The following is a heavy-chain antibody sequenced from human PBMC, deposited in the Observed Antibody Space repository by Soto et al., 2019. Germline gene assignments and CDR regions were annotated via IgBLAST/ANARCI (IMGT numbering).Heavy chain of an antibody. Sequence: SETLSLTCAVYGGSFSGYYWSWIRQPPGKGLEWIGEINHSGSTNYNPSLKSRVTISVDTSKNQFSLKLSSVTAADTAVYYCAGGGEVSSGWYGFGKFYPYYYGMDVWGQGTTVTVSS. CDR3: AGGGEVSSGWYGFGKFYPYYYGMDV. CDR1: GGSFSGYY. J-gene: IGHJ6*02. V-gene: IGHV4-34*01. D-gene: IGHD6-19*01. CDR2: INHSGST.